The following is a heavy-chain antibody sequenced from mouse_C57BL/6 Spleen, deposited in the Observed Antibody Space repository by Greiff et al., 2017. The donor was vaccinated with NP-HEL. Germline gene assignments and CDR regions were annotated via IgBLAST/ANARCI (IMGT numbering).Heavy chain of an antibody. V-gene: IGHV1-55*01. CDR1: GYTFTSYW. Sequence: VQLQQPGAELVKPGASVKMSCKASGYTFTSYWITWVKQRPGQGLEWIGDIYPGSGSTKYNEKFKSKATLTVDTSSSTAYMQLSSLTSEDSAVYYCARGDYYGSTWFAYWGQGTLVTVSA. CDR3: ARGDYYGSTWFAY. CDR2: IYPGSGST. D-gene: IGHD1-1*01. J-gene: IGHJ3*01.